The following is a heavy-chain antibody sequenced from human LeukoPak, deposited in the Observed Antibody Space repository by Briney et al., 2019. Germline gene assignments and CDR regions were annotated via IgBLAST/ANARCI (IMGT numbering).Heavy chain of an antibody. CDR3: ARDRGDTSMPTNWFDP. V-gene: IGHV1-69*04. D-gene: IGHD5-18*01. J-gene: IGHJ5*02. CDR1: GCTFTNDS. Sequence: SVKVSCKASGCTFTNDSFSWVRQAPGKGLEWMGRVIPILGIAKYVQNFQGRVTITGDKSTDTAYMELSGLRSEDTGVYECARDRGDTSMPTNWFDPWGQGTLVTVSS. CDR2: VIPILGIA.